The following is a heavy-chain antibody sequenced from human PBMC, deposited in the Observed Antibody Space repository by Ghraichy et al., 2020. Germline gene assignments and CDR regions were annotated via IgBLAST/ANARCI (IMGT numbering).Heavy chain of an antibody. J-gene: IGHJ4*02. V-gene: IGHV4-34*01. CDR1: GGPFSGYY. CDR3: ARAPPIIGTTAEGQYYFDY. CDR2: INHSGGT. Sequence: SQTLSLTCAVYGGPFSGYYWSWIRQPPGKGLEWIGEINHSGGTNYNPSLKSRVTISVDTSKNQFSLKLSSVTAADTAVYYCARAPPIIGTTAEGQYYFDYWGQGTLVTVSS. D-gene: IGHD1-7*01.